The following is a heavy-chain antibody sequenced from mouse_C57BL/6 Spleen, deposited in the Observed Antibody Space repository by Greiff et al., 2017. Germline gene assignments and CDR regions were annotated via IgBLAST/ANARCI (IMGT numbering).Heavy chain of an antibody. V-gene: IGHV1-55*01. D-gene: IGHD1-1*01. CDR2: IYPGSGST. CDR1: GYTFTSYW. CDR3: ARKYYSSPFAMDY. Sequence: VQLQQPGAELVKPGASVKMSCKASGYTFTSYWITWVKQRPGQGLEWIGDIYPGSGSTNYNEKFKSKATLTVDTSSSTAYMQLSSLTSEDSAVYYCARKYYSSPFAMDYWGQGTSVTVSS. J-gene: IGHJ4*01.